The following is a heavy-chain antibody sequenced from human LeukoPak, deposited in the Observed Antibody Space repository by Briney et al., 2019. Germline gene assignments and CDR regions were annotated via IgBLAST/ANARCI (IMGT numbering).Heavy chain of an antibody. V-gene: IGHV3-30*02. D-gene: IGHD3-22*01. Sequence: PGGSLRLSCAASGFTFSDYGMHWVRQAPGKGLEWVAFIPYDGSNNYYADSVKGRFTISRDSSKNTLYLQMNSLRAEDTAMYYCAKEYDSSGYYYEYDYWGQGTLITVSS. CDR3: AKEYDSSGYYYEYDY. CDR2: IPYDGSNN. CDR1: GFTFSDYG. J-gene: IGHJ4*02.